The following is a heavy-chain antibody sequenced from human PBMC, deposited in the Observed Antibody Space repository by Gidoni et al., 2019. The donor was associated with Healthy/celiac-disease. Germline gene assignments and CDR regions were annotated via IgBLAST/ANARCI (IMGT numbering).Heavy chain of an antibody. CDR2: IWYDGSKK. D-gene: IGHD3-22*01. Sequence: QVQLVESGGGVVQPGRSLRLSCSASGFTFSSSGLHWVRHAPGKGLEWVAIIWYDGSKKYYADSVKGRFTISRDNSKNTRDLQMNSLRAEDTAVYYCARDMSYYYDSSGYYPLPKKSDYWGQGTLVTVSS. CDR1: GFTFSSSG. J-gene: IGHJ4*02. V-gene: IGHV3-33*01. CDR3: ARDMSYYYDSSGYYPLPKKSDY.